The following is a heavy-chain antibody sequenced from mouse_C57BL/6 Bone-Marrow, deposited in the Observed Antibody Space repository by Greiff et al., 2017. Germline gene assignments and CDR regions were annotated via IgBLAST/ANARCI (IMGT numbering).Heavy chain of an antibody. D-gene: IGHD2-2*01. V-gene: IGHV1-15*01. CDR3: TRKGMVMPYYFDY. J-gene: IGHJ2*01. CDR1: GYTFTDYE. Sequence: VKLQESGAELVRPGASVTLSCKASGYTFTDYEMHWVKQTPVHGLEWIGAIDPETGGTAYNQKFKGKAILTADKSSSTAYMELRSLTSEDSAVYYCTRKGMVMPYYFDYWGQGTTLTVSS. CDR2: IDPETGGT.